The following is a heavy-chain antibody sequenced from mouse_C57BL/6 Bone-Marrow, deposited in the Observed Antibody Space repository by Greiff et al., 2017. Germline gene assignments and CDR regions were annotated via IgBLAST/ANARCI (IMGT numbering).Heavy chain of an antibody. CDR3: AKEEGFWLTGTTAVYWYFDV. Sequence: QVQLQQSGPGLVQPSQSLSITCTVSGFSLTSYGVHWVRQSPGKGLEWLGVIWRGGSTDYNAAFMSRLSITKDNSKSQVFFKMNSLQADDTAIYYCAKEEGFWLTGTTAVYWYFDVWGTGTTVTVSS. CDR2: IWRGGST. CDR1: GFSLTSYG. J-gene: IGHJ1*03. D-gene: IGHD4-1*01. V-gene: IGHV2-5*01.